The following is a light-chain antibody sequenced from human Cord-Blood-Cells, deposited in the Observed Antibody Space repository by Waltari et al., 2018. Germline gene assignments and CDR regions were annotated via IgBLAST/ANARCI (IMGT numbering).Light chain of an antibody. J-gene: IGLJ3*02. CDR1: SSDAGGYNY. Sequence: QSALTQSASVSGSPGQSITTSCTGTSSDAGGYNYVSWYQQHPGKAPKRMIYDVSNRPSGVSNRFSGSKSGNTASLTISGLQAEDEADYYCSSYTSSSTRVFGGGTKLTVL. CDR3: SSYTSSSTRV. V-gene: IGLV2-14*01. CDR2: DVS.